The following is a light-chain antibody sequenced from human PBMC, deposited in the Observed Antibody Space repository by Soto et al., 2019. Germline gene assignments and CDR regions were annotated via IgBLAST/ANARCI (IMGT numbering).Light chain of an antibody. CDR3: QQYGSSPRT. Sequence: VLTQSPGTLSLSPGQGATLSGTASQSLSSIYLAWYQQKPGQAPRLLIYRTSSRATGIPDRFSGSESETDFTLTISRLEPDDSAVYYCQQYGSSPRTFGPGTKVDIK. J-gene: IGKJ1*01. CDR2: RTS. CDR1: QSLSSIY. V-gene: IGKV3-20*01.